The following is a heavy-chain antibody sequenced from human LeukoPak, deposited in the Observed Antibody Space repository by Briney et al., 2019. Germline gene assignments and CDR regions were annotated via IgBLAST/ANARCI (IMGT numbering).Heavy chain of an antibody. CDR3: ARPSSRYNGYVD. D-gene: IGHD5-12*01. CDR2: IYYSGST. J-gene: IGHJ4*02. V-gene: IGHV4-59*01. CDR1: GGSISSYY. Sequence: SETLSLTCTVSGGSISSYYWSWIRQPPGKGLEWIGYIYYSGSTNYNPSLKSRVTISVDTSKNQFSLKLSSVTAADTAVYYCARPSSRYNGYVDWGQGTLVTVSS.